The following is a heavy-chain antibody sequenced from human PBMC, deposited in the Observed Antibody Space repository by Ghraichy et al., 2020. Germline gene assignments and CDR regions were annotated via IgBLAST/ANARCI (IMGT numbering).Heavy chain of an antibody. J-gene: IGHJ6*02. CDR3: ARNYGSGSYYNAHYYYYGMDV. Sequence: SETLSLTCAVYGGSFSGYFWSWIRQPPGKGLEWIGEINHSGSTNYNPSLKSRVPISVDTSKNQFSLKLSSVTAADTAVFYCARNYGSGSYYNAHYYYYGMDVWGQGTTVTVSS. V-gene: IGHV4-34*01. CDR1: GGSFSGYF. CDR2: INHSGST. D-gene: IGHD3-10*01.